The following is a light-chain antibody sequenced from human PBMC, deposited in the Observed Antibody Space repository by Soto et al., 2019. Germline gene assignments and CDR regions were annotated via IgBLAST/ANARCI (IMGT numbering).Light chain of an antibody. CDR1: RSDVGTYNY. V-gene: IGLV2-8*01. J-gene: IGLJ1*01. CDR2: EVS. CDR3: ATWDDSLSGHYV. Sequence: QSVLTQPPSASGSPGQSVTISCTGTRSDVGTYNYVSWYQQHPGKAPKLIIYEVSKRPSGVPDRFSGSKSGNTASLTVSGLQAEDEADYYCATWDDSLSGHYVFGTGTKVTV.